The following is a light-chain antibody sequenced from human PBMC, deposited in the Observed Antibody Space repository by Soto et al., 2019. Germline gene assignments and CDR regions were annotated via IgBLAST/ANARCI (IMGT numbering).Light chain of an antibody. CDR1: SSDVGGYNY. CDR3: CSYAGSVV. V-gene: IGLV2-11*01. Sequence: QSVLTQPRSVSGSPGQSVTISCTGTSSDVGGYNYVSWYQQHPGKAPKLMIYDVTKRPSGVPDRFSGSKSGNMASLTISGLQAEDEADYYCCSYAGSVVFGGGTKLTVL. J-gene: IGLJ2*01. CDR2: DVT.